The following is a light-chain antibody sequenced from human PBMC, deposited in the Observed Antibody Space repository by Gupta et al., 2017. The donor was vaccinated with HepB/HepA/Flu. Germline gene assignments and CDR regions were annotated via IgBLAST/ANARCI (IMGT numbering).Light chain of an antibody. J-gene: IGLJ2*01. CDR2: DVS. V-gene: IGLV2-11*01. CDR1: SSDVGGYNY. Sequence: QAALTQPRSVSGSPGPPVTISCTGPSSDVGGYNYVSWYQQHRGKAPKLMICDVSKRPSGVPDRFSGCKSGNTASLTISGLQAEDGADYYCCTYAGSYTFVVFGGGAELTVL. CDR3: CTYAGSYTFVV.